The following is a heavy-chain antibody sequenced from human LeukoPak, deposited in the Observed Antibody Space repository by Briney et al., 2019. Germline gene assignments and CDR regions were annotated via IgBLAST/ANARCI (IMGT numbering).Heavy chain of an antibody. CDR1: GGSISSSNW. D-gene: IGHD6-19*01. J-gene: IGHJ5*02. V-gene: IGHV4-4*02. CDR2: IYHSGST. Sequence: SGTLSLTCAVSGGSISSSNWWSWVRQPPEKGLEWIGEIYHSGSTNYNPSLKSRVTISVDKSKNQFSLKLSSVTAADTAVYYCARAYYEQWLVRKNCRFDPWGQGTLVTVSS. CDR3: ARAYYEQWLVRKNCRFDP.